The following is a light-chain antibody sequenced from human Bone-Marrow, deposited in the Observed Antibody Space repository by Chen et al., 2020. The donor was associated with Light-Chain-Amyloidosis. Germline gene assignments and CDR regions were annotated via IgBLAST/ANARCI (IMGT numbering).Light chain of an antibody. Sequence: QSVLTQPPSVSAAPGQKVTISCPGSNSNIGSNDVSWYQQLPGAAPELLIYDNNKRPPGILDRFSGSKSGTSATLGISGLQTGDEADYYCGTWDSSLSAVVFGGGTKLTVL. CDR1: NSNIGSND. CDR2: DNN. V-gene: IGLV1-51*01. J-gene: IGLJ3*02. CDR3: GTWDSSLSAVV.